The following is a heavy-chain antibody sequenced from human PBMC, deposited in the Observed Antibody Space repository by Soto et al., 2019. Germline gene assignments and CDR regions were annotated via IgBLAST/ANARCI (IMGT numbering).Heavy chain of an antibody. Sequence: PSETLSLTCAVSGGSISSGGYSWSWIRQPPGKGLEWIGYIYHSGSTYYNPSLKSRVTISVDRSKNQFSLKLSSVTAADTAVYYCARGGAGTYYYYYGMDVWGQGTTVTVSS. J-gene: IGHJ6*02. CDR3: ARGGAGTYYYYYGMDV. CDR1: GGSISSGGYS. V-gene: IGHV4-30-2*01. CDR2: IYHSGST. D-gene: IGHD1-1*01.